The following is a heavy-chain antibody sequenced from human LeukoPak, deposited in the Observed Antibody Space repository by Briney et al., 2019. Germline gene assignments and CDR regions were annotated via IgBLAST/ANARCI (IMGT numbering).Heavy chain of an antibody. CDR2: IYYSGNT. Sequence: SETLSLTCTVSGGSVSSGSYYWSWIRQPPGKGLEWIGYIYYSGNTNYNPSLKSRLTISEDTPKNQFPLKLSSVTAADTAVYFCARGRINSSGYFDYWGQGTLVTVSS. D-gene: IGHD6-19*01. J-gene: IGHJ4*02. CDR1: GGSVSSGSYY. CDR3: ARGRINSSGYFDY. V-gene: IGHV4-61*01.